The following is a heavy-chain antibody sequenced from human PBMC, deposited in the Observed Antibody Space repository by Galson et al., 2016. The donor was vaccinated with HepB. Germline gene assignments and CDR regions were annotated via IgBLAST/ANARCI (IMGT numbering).Heavy chain of an antibody. CDR3: ATSSRHYYYYMDV. Sequence: SETLSLTCTVSGGSISGYHWTWIRQTPGKGLAWIGYIHSRGSTDYNPSLRSRVTISLDTSKNQFSLRLTSVTAADTAVYYCATSSRHYYYYMDVWGKGTPVTVSS. CDR1: GGSISGYH. CDR2: IHSRGST. J-gene: IGHJ6*03. D-gene: IGHD3-10*01. V-gene: IGHV4-59*01.